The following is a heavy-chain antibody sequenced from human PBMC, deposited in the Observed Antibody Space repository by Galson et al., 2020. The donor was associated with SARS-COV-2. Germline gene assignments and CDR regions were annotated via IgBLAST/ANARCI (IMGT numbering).Heavy chain of an antibody. CDR2: INPNSGGT. D-gene: IGHD5-18*01. CDR3: ASDGTAMVTNCFDL. Sequence: ASVKVSCKASGYTFTGYYMHWVRQAPGQGLEWMGWINPNSGGTNYAQKFQGRVTMTRDTSISIAYMELSRLRSDDTAVYYCASDGTAMVTNCFDLWVQATLLTVSS. V-gene: IGHV1-2*02. CDR1: GYTFTGYY. J-gene: IGHJ3*01.